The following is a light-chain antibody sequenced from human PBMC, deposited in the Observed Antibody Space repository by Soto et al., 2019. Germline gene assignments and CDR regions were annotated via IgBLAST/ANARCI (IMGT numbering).Light chain of an antibody. CDR3: VQRYAWPAIT. CDR1: RSVRSY. V-gene: IGKV3-11*01. Sequence: EIVLTQSPATLSLSPGERATLSCRASRSVRSYLAWYQQKPGQAPRLLIYDASNRAAGIPARFSGSGSEADFPLSISNLVPEDFAVYYCVQRYAWPAITFGQGTRLEIK. CDR2: DAS. J-gene: IGKJ5*01.